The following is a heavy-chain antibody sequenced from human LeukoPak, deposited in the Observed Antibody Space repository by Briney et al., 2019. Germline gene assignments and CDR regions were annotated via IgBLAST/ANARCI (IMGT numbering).Heavy chain of an antibody. D-gene: IGHD3-9*01. CDR2: ISAYNGNT. CDR3: ARDILTGYSYYYYYYMDV. J-gene: IGHJ6*03. CDR1: GYTFTSYG. V-gene: IGHV1-18*01. Sequence: ASVKVPCKASGYTFTSYGISWVRQAPGQGLEWMGWISAYNGNTNYAQKLQGRVTMTTDTSTSTAYMELRSLRSDDTAVYYCARDILTGYSYYYYYYMDVWGKGTTVTVSS.